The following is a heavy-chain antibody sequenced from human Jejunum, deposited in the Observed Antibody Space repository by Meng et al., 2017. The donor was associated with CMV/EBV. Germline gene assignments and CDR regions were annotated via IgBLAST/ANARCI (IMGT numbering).Heavy chain of an antibody. Sequence: ITSTTSYSYWTRNSPGKALDWIGTIYYDGTTYSNPSLKSRVTISVDSSRNQFSLSLTSVTAADTAVYYCARALQVGVAGRGASGYWGQGTLVTVSS. CDR3: ARALQVGVAGRGASGY. J-gene: IGHJ4*02. D-gene: IGHD1-26*01. V-gene: IGHV4-39*01. CDR1: ITSTTSY. CDR2: IYYDGTT.